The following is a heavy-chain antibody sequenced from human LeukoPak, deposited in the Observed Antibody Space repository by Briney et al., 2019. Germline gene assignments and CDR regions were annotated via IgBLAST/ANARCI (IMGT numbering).Heavy chain of an antibody. CDR1: GFTFSSYA. CDR3: AKFGSYYYGSGSHY. CDR2: ISGSGGST. D-gene: IGHD3-10*01. V-gene: IGHV3-23*01. Sequence: GGSLRLSCAASGFTFSSYAMSWVRQAPGKGLEWVSAISGSGGSTYYADSVKGRFTISRDNSKNTLCLQMNSLRAEDTAVYYCAKFGSYYYGSGSHYWGQGTLVTVSS. J-gene: IGHJ4*02.